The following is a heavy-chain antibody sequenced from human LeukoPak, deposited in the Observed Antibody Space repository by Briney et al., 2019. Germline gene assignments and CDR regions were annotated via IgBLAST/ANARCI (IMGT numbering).Heavy chain of an antibody. V-gene: IGHV3-23*01. D-gene: IGHD3-10*01. CDR1: GFTFSSYA. CDR2: IRGSGDIT. Sequence: PGGSLRLSCAASGFTFSSYAMSWVRQAPGKGLEWVSGIRGSGDITYYADSVKGRFTISRDNSKNTLYLQMNSLRAEDTAVYYCAKDPFEEYYFDYWGQGTLVTVSS. CDR3: AKDPFEEYYFDY. J-gene: IGHJ4*02.